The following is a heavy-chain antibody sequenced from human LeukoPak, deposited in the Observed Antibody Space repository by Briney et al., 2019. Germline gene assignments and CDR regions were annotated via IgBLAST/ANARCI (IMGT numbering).Heavy chain of an antibody. CDR1: GYSISSGYY. D-gene: IGHD3-10*01. V-gene: IGHV4-38-2*01. Sequence: SETLSLTCAVSGYSISSGYYWGWIRQPPGKGLEWIGSIYHSGSTYYNPSLKSRVTMSVDTSKNQFSLKLSSVTAADTAVYYCASPGSGSYGMDVWGKGTTVTVSS. CDR2: IYHSGST. J-gene: IGHJ6*04. CDR3: ASPGSGSYGMDV.